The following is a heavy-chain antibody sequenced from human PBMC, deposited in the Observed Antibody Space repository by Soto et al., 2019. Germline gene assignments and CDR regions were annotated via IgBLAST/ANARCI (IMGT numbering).Heavy chain of an antibody. CDR1: GFTFSSYD. Sequence: EVQLAESGGGMVQPGWSLRLSCVAFGFTFSSYDMHWVRQTPGKGLEYVSSISSNGCTTYYGNSGKRRFTISRDNSKHTLYLHMGSLRAEDMTVYYCVRRVSGNYDYWGQGTLVTVSS. J-gene: IGHJ4*02. V-gene: IGHV3-64*01. CDR3: VRRVSGNYDY. D-gene: IGHD1-7*01. CDR2: ISSNGCTT.